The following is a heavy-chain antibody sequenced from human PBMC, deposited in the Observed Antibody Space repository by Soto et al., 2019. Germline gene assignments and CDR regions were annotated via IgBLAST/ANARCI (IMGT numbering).Heavy chain of an antibody. CDR3: ASQYSGSYWIDY. J-gene: IGHJ4*02. CDR1: GGSISSSIYY. Sequence: SETLSLTCTVAGGSISSSIYYWGWIRQPPGKGLEWIGSIYYSGSTYYNPSLKSRVTISVDTSKNQFSLKLSSVTAADTAVYYCASQYSGSYWIDYWGQGTLVTVSS. D-gene: IGHD1-26*01. CDR2: IYYSGST. V-gene: IGHV4-39*01.